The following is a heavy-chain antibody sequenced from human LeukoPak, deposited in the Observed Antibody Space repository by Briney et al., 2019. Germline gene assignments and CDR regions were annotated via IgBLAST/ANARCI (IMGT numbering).Heavy chain of an antibody. CDR3: AIDRGRRGPMSGMDV. J-gene: IGHJ6*02. CDR1: GYTLTDYC. Sequence: GASVKVSCKASGYTLTDYCMHWVRQAPGQGLEWMGWISPNSGGTNYAQNFQGRVTMTRDTSVSTAYMELSSLRSDDTAVYYCAIDRGRRGPMSGMDVWGQGTTVTVSS. CDR2: ISPNSGGT. V-gene: IGHV1-2*02. D-gene: IGHD3-10*02.